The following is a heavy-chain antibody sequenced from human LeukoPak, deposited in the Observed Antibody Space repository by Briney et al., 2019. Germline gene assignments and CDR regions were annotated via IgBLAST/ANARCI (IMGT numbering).Heavy chain of an antibody. Sequence: SETLSLTCAVYSGSFSGYYWSWIRQPPGKGLEWIGYIYYSGSTNYNPSLKSRVTISVDTSKNQFSLKLSSVTAADTAVYYCARGCAGGYQLVYFDYWGQGTLVTVSS. V-gene: IGHV4-59*12. CDR3: ARGCAGGYQLVYFDY. J-gene: IGHJ4*02. CDR1: SGSFSGYY. CDR2: IYYSGST. D-gene: IGHD2-8*02.